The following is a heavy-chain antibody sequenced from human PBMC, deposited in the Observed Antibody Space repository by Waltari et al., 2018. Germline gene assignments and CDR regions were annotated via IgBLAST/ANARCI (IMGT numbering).Heavy chain of an antibody. Sequence: QVQLVQSGAEVKKPGSSVKVSCKASGGNFSSYAISGVRQAPGQGLEWMGRIIPIRGIANDAQKFQGRVTITADKSTSTAYMELSSLRSEDTAVYYCAREGYGMDVWGQGTTVTVSS. CDR3: AREGYGMDV. V-gene: IGHV1-69*04. J-gene: IGHJ6*02. CDR2: IIPIRGIA. CDR1: GGNFSSYA.